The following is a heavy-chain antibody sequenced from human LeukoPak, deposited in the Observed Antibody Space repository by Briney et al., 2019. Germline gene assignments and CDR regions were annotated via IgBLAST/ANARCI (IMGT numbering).Heavy chain of an antibody. Sequence: GRSLRLXCAASGFTFSSYGMHWVRQAPGKGLEWVAVIWYDGSNRYYADSVKGRFTISRDNSKKTLYLQMNSLRAEDTAVYYCAKDTIRDGYNFYYWGQGTLVTVSS. CDR2: IWYDGSNR. D-gene: IGHD5-24*01. V-gene: IGHV3-33*06. CDR1: GFTFSSYG. CDR3: AKDTIRDGYNFYY. J-gene: IGHJ4*02.